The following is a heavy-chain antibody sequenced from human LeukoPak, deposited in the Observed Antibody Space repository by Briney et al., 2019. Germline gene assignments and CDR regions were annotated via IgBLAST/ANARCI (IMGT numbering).Heavy chain of an antibody. J-gene: IGHJ4*02. CDR3: ARDVHGVLDY. CDR1: GFTFDDYA. D-gene: IGHD4-17*01. Sequence: GGSLRLSCAASGFTFDDYAMHWVRQAPGKGLEWVSGISWNSGSIGFADSVKGRFTISRDNAKNSLCLQMNSLRPEDTAIYYCARDVHGVLDYWGRGTLVTVSS. V-gene: IGHV3-9*01. CDR2: ISWNSGSI.